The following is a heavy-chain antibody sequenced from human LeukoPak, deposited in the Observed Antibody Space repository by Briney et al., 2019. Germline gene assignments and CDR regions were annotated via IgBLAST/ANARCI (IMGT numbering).Heavy chain of an antibody. CDR1: GFTFSDYY. J-gene: IGHJ4*02. CDR3: ARQTGSGLFILP. D-gene: IGHD3/OR15-3a*01. Sequence: GGSLRLSCAASGFTFSDYYMSWIRQAPGKGLEWVSYISGSGTTIYYADSVKGRFTISRDNAKNSLYLQMNSLRAEDTAVYYCARQTGSGLFILPGGQGTLVTVSS. V-gene: IGHV3-11*04. CDR2: ISGSGTTI.